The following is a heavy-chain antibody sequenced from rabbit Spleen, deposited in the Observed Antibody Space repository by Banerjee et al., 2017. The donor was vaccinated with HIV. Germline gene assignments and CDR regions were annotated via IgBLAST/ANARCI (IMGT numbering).Heavy chain of an antibody. CDR1: GVSFSDDSY. J-gene: IGHJ4*01. V-gene: IGHV1S45*01. CDR3: ARDLVAVIGWNFNL. Sequence: QEQLEESGGGLVKPEGSLTLTCKASGVSFSDDSYMCWVRQAPGKGLEWIACIYAGSTGTTYYANWAKGRFIMSRTSSTTVTLQMTSLTAADTATYFCARDLVAVIGWNFNLWGPGTLVTVS. D-gene: IGHD1-1*01. CDR2: IYAGSTGTT.